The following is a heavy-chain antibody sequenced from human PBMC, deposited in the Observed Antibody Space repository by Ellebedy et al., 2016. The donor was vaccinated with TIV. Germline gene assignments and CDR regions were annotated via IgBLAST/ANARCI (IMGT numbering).Heavy chain of an antibody. V-gene: IGHV3-23*01. J-gene: IGHJ4*02. CDR3: AKDHGGSSWYETYYFDY. D-gene: IGHD6-13*01. CDR1: GFTFSSYS. Sequence: GGSLRLSXAASGFTFSSYSMNWVRQAPGKGLEWVSAISGSGGSTYYADSVKGRFTISRDNSKNTLYLQMNSLRAEDTAVYYCAKDHGGSSWYETYYFDYWGQGTLVTVSS. CDR2: ISGSGGST.